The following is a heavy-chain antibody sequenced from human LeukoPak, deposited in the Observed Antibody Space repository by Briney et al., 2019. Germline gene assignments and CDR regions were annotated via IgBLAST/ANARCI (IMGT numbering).Heavy chain of an antibody. J-gene: IGHJ3*02. V-gene: IGHV1-46*01. D-gene: IGHD6-6*01. CDR3: ARDRWSSSSSEGALDI. Sequence: ASVKVSCKASGYTFSIYNMHWVRQSPGQGLEWMGIINPSGGSASDAQKFQGRLTMTRDTSTSTLYMELSSLRSEDTAVYYCARDRWSSSSSEGALDIWGQGTMVTVSS. CDR1: GYTFSIYN. CDR2: INPSGGSA.